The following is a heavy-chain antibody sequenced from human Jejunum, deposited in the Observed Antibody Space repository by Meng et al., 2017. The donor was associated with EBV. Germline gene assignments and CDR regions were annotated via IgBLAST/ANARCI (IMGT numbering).Heavy chain of an antibody. V-gene: IGHV3-30*03. CDR2: ISYDGSNN. CDR1: GFICSDFG. CDR3: ARHRVKTESGGYYYLAPPWFDP. J-gene: IGHJ5*02. D-gene: IGHD3-22*01. Sequence: QVKLVESGGGVVQSGRSLRLSFAASGFICSDFGMHWVRQAPDKGLEWVAVISYDGSNNFYADSVKGRFTLSRDNSKNTLYLQMDSLRVEDTAVYYCARHRVKTESGGYYYLAPPWFDPWGQGPLVTVAS.